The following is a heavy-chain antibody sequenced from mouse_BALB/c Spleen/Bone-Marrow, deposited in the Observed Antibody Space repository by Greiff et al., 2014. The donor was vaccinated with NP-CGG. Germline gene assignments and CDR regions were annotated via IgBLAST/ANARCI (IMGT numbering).Heavy chain of an antibody. CDR3: ATYYYGSSLFAY. J-gene: IGHJ3*01. Sequence: VQLQQSGAELVKPGASVKLSCTASGFNIKNTYIHWVKQRPEQGLEWIGRIDPANVNTKYDPKFRAKATITADTSSNTAYLQLSSLTSEDTAVYYCATYYYGSSLFAYWGQGTLVTVSA. CDR1: GFNIKNTY. D-gene: IGHD1-1*01. V-gene: IGHV14-3*02. CDR2: IDPANVNT.